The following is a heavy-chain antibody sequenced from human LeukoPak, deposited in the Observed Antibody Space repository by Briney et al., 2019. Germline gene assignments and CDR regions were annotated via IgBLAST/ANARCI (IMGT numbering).Heavy chain of an antibody. J-gene: IGHJ6*03. CDR2: ISSGSNTI. D-gene: IGHD6-13*01. CDR3: ARDLSAPPHLVTYYYYMDV. V-gene: IGHV3-48*01. Sequence: VVSRRRSCVGSGFSRGGYSMNSVRQAPGKEMKWVSYISSGSNTIDYADSVKGRFTISRDNAKSSLYLQMNSLGAEDTAVYYCARDLSAPPHLVTYYYYMDVWGKGATVTVSS. CDR1: GFSRGGYS.